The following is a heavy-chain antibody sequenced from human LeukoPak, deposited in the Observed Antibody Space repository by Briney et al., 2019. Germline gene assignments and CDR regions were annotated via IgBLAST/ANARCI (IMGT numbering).Heavy chain of an antibody. J-gene: IGHJ4*02. CDR3: ARSTHYYDSSGYWAYDY. Sequence: SETLSLTCAVYGGSFSGYYWSWIRQPPGKGLEWIGEINHSGSTNYNPSLKSRVTISVNTSKNQFSLKLSSVTAADTAVYYCARSTHYYDSSGYWAYDYWGQGTLVTVSS. V-gene: IGHV4-34*01. CDR1: GGSFSGYY. D-gene: IGHD3-22*01. CDR2: INHSGST.